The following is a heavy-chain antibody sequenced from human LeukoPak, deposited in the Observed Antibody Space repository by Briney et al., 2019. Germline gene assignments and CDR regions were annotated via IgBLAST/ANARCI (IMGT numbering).Heavy chain of an antibody. D-gene: IGHD6-19*01. CDR2: ISGSGDTT. Sequence: GGSLRLSCAASGFTFSSYAMTWVRQAPGKGLEWVSAISGSGDTTDYADSVKGRFTISRDNSKNTLYLQMNSLRAEDTAVYYCARRLIAVAGTGAYYYYYMDVWGKGTTVTVSS. J-gene: IGHJ6*03. CDR1: GFTFSSYA. V-gene: IGHV3-23*01. CDR3: ARRLIAVAGTGAYYYYYMDV.